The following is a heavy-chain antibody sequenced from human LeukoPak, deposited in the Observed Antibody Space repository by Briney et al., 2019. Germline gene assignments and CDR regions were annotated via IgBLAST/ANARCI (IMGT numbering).Heavy chain of an antibody. CDR2: MKQDGSEK. D-gene: IGHD5-12*01. CDR1: GFTVSSNS. J-gene: IGHJ3*02. V-gene: IGHV3-7*01. CDR3: ARDIGGYMVSVSAFDI. Sequence: GGSLRLSCTVSGFTVSSNSMSWVRQAPGKGLEWVANMKQDGSEKYYVDSVKGRFTISRDNAKNSLYLQMNSLRAEDTAVYYCARDIGGYMVSVSAFDIWGQGTMVTVSS.